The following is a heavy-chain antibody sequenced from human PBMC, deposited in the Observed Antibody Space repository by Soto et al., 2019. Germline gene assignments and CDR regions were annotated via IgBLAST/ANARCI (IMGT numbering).Heavy chain of an antibody. D-gene: IGHD5-12*01. CDR3: ASRALGSGYDGGPYYFDY. J-gene: IGHJ4*02. CDR1: GFTFSSYW. CDR2: IKQDGSEK. Sequence: GGSLRLSCAASGFTFSSYWMSWVRQAPGKGLEWVANIKQDGSEKYYVDSVKGRFTISRDNAKNALYLQMNSLRAEDTAVYYCASRALGSGYDGGPYYFDYWGQGTLVTVSS. V-gene: IGHV3-7*01.